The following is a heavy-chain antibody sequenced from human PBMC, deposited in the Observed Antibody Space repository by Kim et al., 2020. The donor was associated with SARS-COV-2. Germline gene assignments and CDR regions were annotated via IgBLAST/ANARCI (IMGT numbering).Heavy chain of an antibody. J-gene: IGHJ3*02. V-gene: IGHV3-21*01. CDR2: ISSSSSYI. CDR1: GFTFSSYS. CDR3: ARAKGYYYDSSGYDAFDI. D-gene: IGHD3-22*01. Sequence: GGSLRLSCAASGFTFSSYSMNWVRQAPGKGLEWVSSISSSSSYIYYADSVKGRFTISRDNAKNSLYLQMNSLRAEDTAVYYCARAKGYYYDSSGYDAFDIWGQGTMVTVSS.